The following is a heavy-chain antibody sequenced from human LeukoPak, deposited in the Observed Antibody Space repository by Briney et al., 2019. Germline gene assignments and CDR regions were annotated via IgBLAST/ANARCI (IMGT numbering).Heavy chain of an antibody. V-gene: IGHV4-39*01. CDR1: GGSISSSSYY. J-gene: IGHJ4*02. Sequence: SGTLSLTCTVSGGSISSSSYYWGWIRQPPGKGLEWIGSISYRGSTYYSPSLKSRVTISVDTSKNQFSLKLTSVTAADTAVYYCARRTNCGGDCHFDYWGQGTLVTVSS. CDR2: ISYRGST. D-gene: IGHD2-21*02. CDR3: ARRTNCGGDCHFDY.